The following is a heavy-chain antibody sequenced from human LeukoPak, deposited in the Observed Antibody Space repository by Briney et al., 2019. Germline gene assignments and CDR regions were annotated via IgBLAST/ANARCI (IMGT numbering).Heavy chain of an antibody. V-gene: IGHV5-51*01. CDR1: GYSFTSYW. CDR2: IYPGDSDT. D-gene: IGHD6-19*01. CDR3: ARAGTISGGWTDAFNI. Sequence: GESLKISCKGSGYSFTSYWVGWVRQMPGKGLEWMGIIYPGDSDTRYSPSFQGQVTISADKSISTAYLQWHSLRASDTAVYYCARAGTISGGWTDAFNIWGQGTIVTVSS. J-gene: IGHJ3*02.